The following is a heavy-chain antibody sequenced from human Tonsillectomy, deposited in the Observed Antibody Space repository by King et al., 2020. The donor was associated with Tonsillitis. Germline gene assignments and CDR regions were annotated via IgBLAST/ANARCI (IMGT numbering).Heavy chain of an antibody. J-gene: IGHJ3*02. D-gene: IGHD3-10*01. CDR3: AGDSGRFSSWIDI. CDR2: ISYDGSNK. CDR1: GFTFSSYA. Sequence: VQLVESGGGVVQPGRSLRLSCAASGFTFSSYAMHWVRQAPGKGLEWVAVISYDGSNKYYADSVKGRFTISRDNSKNTLYLQMNSLRAEDTAVYYCAGDSGRFSSWIDIWGQGTMVTVSS. V-gene: IGHV3-30*01.